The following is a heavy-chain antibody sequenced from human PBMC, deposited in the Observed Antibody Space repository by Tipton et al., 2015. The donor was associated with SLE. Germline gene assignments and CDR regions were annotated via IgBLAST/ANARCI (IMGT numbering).Heavy chain of an antibody. V-gene: IGHV4-59*01. CDR3: ARVERAARGFDY. J-gene: IGHJ4*02. D-gene: IGHD6-13*01. CDR1: GGSISSYY. Sequence: TLSLTCTVSGGSISSYYWSWIRQPPGKGLEWIGYIYYSGSTNYNPSLKSRVTISVDTSKNQFSLKLSSVTAAVTAVYYCARVERAARGFDYWGQGTLVTVSS. CDR2: IYYSGST.